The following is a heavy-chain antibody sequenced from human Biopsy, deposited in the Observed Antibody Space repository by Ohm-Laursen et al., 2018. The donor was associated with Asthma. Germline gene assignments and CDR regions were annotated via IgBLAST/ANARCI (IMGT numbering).Heavy chain of an antibody. D-gene: IGHD2-15*01. CDR1: GGTFNTYV. CDR3: ARKAGSCISRSCYSLDF. Sequence: SSVKVSCKSLGGTFNTYVIGWARQAPGQGLEWMGGINSVFGTTTYPQKFQDRVTITADDSTSTVYMELSSLRSEDTAVYYCARKAGSCISRSCYSLDFWGQGTLVTVSS. V-gene: IGHV1-69*01. J-gene: IGHJ4*02. CDR2: INSVFGTT.